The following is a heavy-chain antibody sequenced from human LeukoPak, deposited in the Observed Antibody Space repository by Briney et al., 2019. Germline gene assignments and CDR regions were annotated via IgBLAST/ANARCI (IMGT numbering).Heavy chain of an antibody. CDR3: ARLDVDIVATSFFDY. J-gene: IGHJ4*02. Sequence: PSETLSLTCTVSGGSISSYYWSWIRQPAGKGLEWIGRIYTSGSTNYNPSLKSRVTMSVDTSKNQFSLKLSSVTAADTAVYYCARLDVDIVATSFFDYWGQGTLVTVSS. CDR1: GGSISSYY. CDR2: IYTSGST. V-gene: IGHV4-4*07. D-gene: IGHD5-12*01.